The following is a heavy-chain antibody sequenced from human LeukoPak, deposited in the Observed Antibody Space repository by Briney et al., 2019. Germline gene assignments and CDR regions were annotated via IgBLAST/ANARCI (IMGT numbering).Heavy chain of an antibody. V-gene: IGHV1-2*02. CDR3: ARVGYCSGDRCYLHFDY. CDR2: INPKTGDT. CDR1: GYIFTYYY. Sequence: ASVKVSCKASGYIFTYYYIHWMRQAPGQGLEWMGWINPKTGDTNYAQKFQGRVTMTRDTSIRTVYMELNRLTSDDTALYYCARVGYCSGDRCYLHFDYWGQGTLVTVSS. J-gene: IGHJ4*02. D-gene: IGHD2-15*01.